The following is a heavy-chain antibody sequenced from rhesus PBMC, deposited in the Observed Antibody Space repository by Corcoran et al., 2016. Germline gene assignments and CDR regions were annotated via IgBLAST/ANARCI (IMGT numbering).Heavy chain of an antibody. J-gene: IGHJ4*01. Sequence: QLQLQDSGPGLVKPSETLSVTCAVSGGSISSSYWSWIRQAPGKGLEWIGYIYGSGSSTNYNPSLKSRVTLSVETSKNQLSLKLSSVTAADTAVYYCASYSGSWNGNYFDYWGQGVLVTVSS. D-gene: IGHD6-25*01. V-gene: IGHV4-169*02. CDR1: GGSISSSY. CDR2: IYGSGSST. CDR3: ASYSGSWNGNYFDY.